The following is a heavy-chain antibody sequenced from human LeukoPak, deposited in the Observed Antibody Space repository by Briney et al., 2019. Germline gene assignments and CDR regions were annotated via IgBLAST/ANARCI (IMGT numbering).Heavy chain of an antibody. CDR1: GFTFSRFW. Sequence: PGGSLRLSCAASGFTFSRFWMHWVRQAPGKGLVWVSRINGDGSSTNYANSVKGRFTISRDNAKSTLYLQMNSLRAEDTAVYYCAAYSEPHYWGQGTMVTVSS. CDR2: INGDGSST. D-gene: IGHD3-16*01. J-gene: IGHJ4*02. V-gene: IGHV3-74*01. CDR3: AAYSEPHY.